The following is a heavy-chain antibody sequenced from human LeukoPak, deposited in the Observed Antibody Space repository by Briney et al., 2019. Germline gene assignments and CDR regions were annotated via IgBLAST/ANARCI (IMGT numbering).Heavy chain of an antibody. Sequence: PSETLSLTCTVSGGSISSYYWSWIRQPPGKGLEWIGYIYYSGSTNYNPSLKSRVTISVDTSRNQFSLKLSSVTAADTAVYYCARVGHNYYYYMDVWGKGTTVTVSS. J-gene: IGHJ6*03. CDR3: ARVGHNYYYYMDV. CDR1: GGSISSYY. D-gene: IGHD3-16*01. CDR2: IYYSGST. V-gene: IGHV4-59*01.